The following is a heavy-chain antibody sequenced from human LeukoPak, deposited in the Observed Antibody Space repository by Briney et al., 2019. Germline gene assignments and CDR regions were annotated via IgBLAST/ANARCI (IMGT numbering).Heavy chain of an antibody. D-gene: IGHD2-2*01. CDR1: GFTFSSYG. V-gene: IGHV3-30*02. Sequence: GGSLRLSCAASGFTFSSYGMHWVRQAPGKGLEWVAFIRYDGSNNYYADSVKGRFTISRDNSKNTLYLQMNNLRAEDTAVYYCAKDQEGVAVVLLHDAFDIWGQGTMVTVSS. J-gene: IGHJ3*02. CDR2: IRYDGSNN. CDR3: AKDQEGVAVVLLHDAFDI.